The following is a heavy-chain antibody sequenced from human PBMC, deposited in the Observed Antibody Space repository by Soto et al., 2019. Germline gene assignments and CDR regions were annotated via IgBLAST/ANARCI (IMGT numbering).Heavy chain of an antibody. V-gene: IGHV1-8*01. Sequence: ASLKVSCKASGYTFTSYDINRVRQATGQGLEWMGWMNPNSGNTGYAQKFQGRVTMTRNTSISTAYMELSSLRSEDTAVYYCARGLSGGLHDGMDVWGQGTTVTVSS. CDR2: MNPNSGNT. J-gene: IGHJ6*02. D-gene: IGHD2-15*01. CDR1: GYTFTSYD. CDR3: ARGLSGGLHDGMDV.